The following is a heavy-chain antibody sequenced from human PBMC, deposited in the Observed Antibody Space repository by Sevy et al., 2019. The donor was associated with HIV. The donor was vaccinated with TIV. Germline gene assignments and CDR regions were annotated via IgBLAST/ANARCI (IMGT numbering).Heavy chain of an antibody. D-gene: IGHD6-19*01. J-gene: IGHJ4*02. Sequence: GGSLRLSCAASGFTFSSYAMSWVRQAPGKGLEWVSAISGSGGSTYYADSVKGRFTISRDNSKNTLYLQMNSLRAEDTAVYYCAKVGGSGWYESSDHWGQGTLVTVSS. CDR2: ISGSGGST. V-gene: IGHV3-23*01. CDR3: AKVGGSGWYESSDH. CDR1: GFTFSSYA.